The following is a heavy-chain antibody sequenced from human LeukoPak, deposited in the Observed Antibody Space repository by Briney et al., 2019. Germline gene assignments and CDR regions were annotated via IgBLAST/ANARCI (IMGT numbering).Heavy chain of an antibody. CDR2: IYTSGST. D-gene: IGHD2-2*01. V-gene: IGHV4-4*07. CDR3: ARIGSTSFDY. CDR1: GGSISSYY. Sequence: SETLSLTCTVSGGSISSYYWSWIRQPAGKGLEWIGRIYTSGSTNYNPSLKSRVTISVDKSKNQFSLKLSPVTAADTAVYYCARIGSTSFDYWGQGTLVTVSS. J-gene: IGHJ4*02.